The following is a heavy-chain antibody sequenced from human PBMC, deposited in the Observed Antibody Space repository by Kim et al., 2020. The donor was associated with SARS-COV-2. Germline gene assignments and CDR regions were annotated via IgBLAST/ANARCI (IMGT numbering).Heavy chain of an antibody. V-gene: IGHV3-49*04. CDR1: GFTFGDYA. CDR2: IRSKAYGGTT. J-gene: IGHJ6*03. CDR3: TRAHNIGRWAYYYYYYMDV. Sequence: GGSLRLSCTASGFTFGDYAMGWVRQAPGKGLEWVGFIRSKAYGGTTEYAASVKGRFTISRDDSKSIAYLQMNSLKTEDTAVYYCTRAHNIGRWAYYYYYYMDVWGKGTTVTVSS. D-gene: IGHD5-12*01.